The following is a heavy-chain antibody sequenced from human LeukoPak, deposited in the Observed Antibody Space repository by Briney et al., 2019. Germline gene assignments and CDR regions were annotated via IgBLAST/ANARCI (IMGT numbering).Heavy chain of an antibody. Sequence: GGSLRLSCAASGLTFSNHAMTWVRQAPGKGLEWISSITGRGGTSYTDSVKGRFTVYRDNSKNTLYLQMNSLRVGDTALYYCAKDPNGDYVGAFDSWGQGTMVTVSS. V-gene: IGHV3-23*01. J-gene: IGHJ3*01. CDR1: GLTFSNHA. CDR3: AKDPNGDYVGAFDS. CDR2: ITGRGGT. D-gene: IGHD4-17*01.